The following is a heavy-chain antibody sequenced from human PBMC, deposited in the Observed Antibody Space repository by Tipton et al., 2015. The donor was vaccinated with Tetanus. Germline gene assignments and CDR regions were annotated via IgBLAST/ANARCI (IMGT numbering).Heavy chain of an antibody. D-gene: IGHD3-9*01. CDR1: GGSFSGYY. V-gene: IGHV4-34*01. Sequence: TLSLTCAVYGGSFSGYYWSWIRQPPGKGLEWIGEINHSGSTNYNPSLKSRVTISVDTSKNQFSLKLSSVTAADTAVYYCARCVTYYDILTGYYKPPSYYYYGMDVWGQGTTVTVSS. CDR2: INHSGST. J-gene: IGHJ6*02. CDR3: ARCVTYYDILTGYYKPPSYYYYGMDV.